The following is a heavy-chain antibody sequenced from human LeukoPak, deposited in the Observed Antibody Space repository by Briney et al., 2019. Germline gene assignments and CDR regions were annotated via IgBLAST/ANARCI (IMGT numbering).Heavy chain of an antibody. CDR3: AKDLDWLLSDPGLDY. CDR2: ISGGGGST. J-gene: IGHJ4*02. V-gene: IGHV3-23*01. Sequence: GGSLRLSCAASGFTFSSYAMSWVRLAPGKGLEWVSAISGGGGSTYYADSVKGRFTISRDNSKNTLYLQMNSLRAEDTAVYYCAKDLDWLLSDPGLDYWGQGTLVTVSS. CDR1: GFTFSSYA. D-gene: IGHD3-9*01.